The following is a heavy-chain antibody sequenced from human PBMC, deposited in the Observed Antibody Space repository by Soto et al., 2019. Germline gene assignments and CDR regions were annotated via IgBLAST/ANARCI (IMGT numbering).Heavy chain of an antibody. D-gene: IGHD2-15*01. Sequence: ASVKVSCRASGYTFTSYAMHWVRQAPGQRLEWMGWINAGNGNTKYSQKFQGRVTITRDTSASTAYMELSSLRSEDTAVYYCARDLGVATTFDYWGQGTLVTVSS. CDR3: ARDLGVATTFDY. CDR1: GYTFTSYA. CDR2: INAGNGNT. V-gene: IGHV1-3*01. J-gene: IGHJ4*02.